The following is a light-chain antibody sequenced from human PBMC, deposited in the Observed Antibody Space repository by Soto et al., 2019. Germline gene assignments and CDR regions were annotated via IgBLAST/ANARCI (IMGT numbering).Light chain of an antibody. J-gene: IGKJ1*01. CDR2: GAS. V-gene: IGKV3-20*01. CDR1: QSISSNF. CDR3: QQYGGSPRT. Sequence: EIVLTQSPGTLSLSPGEGATLSCRASQSISSNFLAWYQQKRGQAPRLLIHGASNRATGIPDRFSGGGSGTDFTLTITRLEPEDFAVYYCQQYGGSPRTFGQVTKVEVQ.